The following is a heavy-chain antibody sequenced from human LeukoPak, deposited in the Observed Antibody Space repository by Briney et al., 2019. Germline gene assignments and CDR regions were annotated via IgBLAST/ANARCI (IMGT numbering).Heavy chain of an antibody. Sequence: GGSLRLSCAASGFTFSSYAMSWVRQAPGKGLEWVSAISGSGGSTYYADSVKGRFTISRDNAKNSLYLQMNSLRAEGTAVYYCARDRIFGVAPGGYYYYYYMDVWGKGTTVTVSS. CDR2: ISGSGGST. D-gene: IGHD3-3*02. CDR1: GFTFSSYA. V-gene: IGHV3-23*01. J-gene: IGHJ6*03. CDR3: ARDRIFGVAPGGYYYYYYMDV.